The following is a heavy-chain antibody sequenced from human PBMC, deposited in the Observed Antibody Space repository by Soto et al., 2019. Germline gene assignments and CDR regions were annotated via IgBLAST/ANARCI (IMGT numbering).Heavy chain of an antibody. Sequence: QVQLVQSVTEVKKPGASVKVSCRASGYTFDIYAMNWVRRAPGQRLEWVGWINAGNGDTKYSEQFQGRGTITRDTSANTAYMELSSLRSEDTAVYYCARSGVFDWTSTSCAPYNGFDPWGQGTLIIVSA. CDR1: GYTFDIYA. CDR2: INAGNGDT. D-gene: IGHD2-2*01. V-gene: IGHV1-3*01. CDR3: ARSGVFDWTSTSCAPYNGFDP. J-gene: IGHJ5*02.